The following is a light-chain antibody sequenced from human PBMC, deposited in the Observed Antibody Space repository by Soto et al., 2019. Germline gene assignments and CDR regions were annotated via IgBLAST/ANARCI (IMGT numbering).Light chain of an antibody. CDR1: SSDVGGYNY. J-gene: IGLJ1*01. V-gene: IGLV2-14*01. CDR3: NSYTSSSTLPYV. CDR2: DVS. Sequence: QSVLTQPASVSGSPGQSITISCTGTSSDVGGYNYVSWYQQHPGKAPKVMIYDVSNRPSGVSNRFSGSKSGNTASLTISGFQAEDEADYCCNSYTSSSTLPYVFGTGTKLTVL.